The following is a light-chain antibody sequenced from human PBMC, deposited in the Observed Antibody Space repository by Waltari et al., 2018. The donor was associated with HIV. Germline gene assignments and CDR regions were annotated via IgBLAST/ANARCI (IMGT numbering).Light chain of an antibody. CDR2: AAS. Sequence: DIHMSQSPSSLSASVGDSVTITCRASKGITRYFNWYQQKPGKAPNLLISAASTLQNGVPPRFTGRGSGTDFTLTITSLQPEDFATYYCQHSYSAPLTFGGGTRVEIK. V-gene: IGKV1-39*01. CDR3: QHSYSAPLT. CDR1: KGITRY. J-gene: IGKJ4*01.